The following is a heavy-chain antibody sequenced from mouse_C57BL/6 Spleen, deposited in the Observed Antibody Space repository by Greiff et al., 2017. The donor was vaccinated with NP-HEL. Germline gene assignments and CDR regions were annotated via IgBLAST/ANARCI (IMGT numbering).Heavy chain of an antibody. CDR3: ARDPGAY. V-gene: IGHV5-17*01. CDR2: ISSGSSTI. J-gene: IGHJ3*01. CDR1: GFTFSDYG. Sequence: EMKLVESGGGLVKPGGSLKLSCAASGFTFSDYGMHWVRQAPEKGLEWVAYISSGSSTIYYADTVKGRFTISRDNAKNTLFLQMTSLRSEDTAMYYCARDPGAYWGQGTLVTVSA.